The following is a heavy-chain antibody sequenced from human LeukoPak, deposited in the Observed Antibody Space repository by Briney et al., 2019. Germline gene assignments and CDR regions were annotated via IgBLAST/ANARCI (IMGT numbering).Heavy chain of an antibody. CDR3: AKGRTNDYDEPYTFDI. J-gene: IGHJ3*02. CDR1: GFTFSSYG. Sequence: GRSLRLSCAASGFTFSSYGMHWVRQVPGKGLEWVAVIWYDGSNEYYADSVKGRFTISRDNSKNTLYLQMNSLRAEDTAVYHCAKGRTNDYDEPYTFDIWGQGTMVTVSS. CDR2: IWYDGSNE. D-gene: IGHD3-16*01. V-gene: IGHV3-33*03.